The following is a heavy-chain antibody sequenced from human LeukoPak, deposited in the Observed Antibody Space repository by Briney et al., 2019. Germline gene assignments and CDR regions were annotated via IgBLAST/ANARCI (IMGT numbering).Heavy chain of an antibody. J-gene: IGHJ4*02. Sequence: PGGSLRLSCAASGFTFSSYSMNWVRQAPGRGLEWVSSISSSSCYTYYADSVKGRFTISRDNAKNSLYLQMNSLRAEDTAVYYCARDLTTVTTAFFVYWGQGTLVTVSS. D-gene: IGHD4-11*01. CDR3: ARDLTTVTTAFFVY. CDR2: ISSSSCYT. CDR1: GFTFSSYS. V-gene: IGHV3-21*01.